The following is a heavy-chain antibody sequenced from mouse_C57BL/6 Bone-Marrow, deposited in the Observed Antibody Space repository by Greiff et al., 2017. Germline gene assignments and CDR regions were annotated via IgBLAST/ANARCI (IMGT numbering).Heavy chain of an antibody. CDR1: GYTFTSYG. CDR3: ARYYYGSKERFAY. Sequence: QVQLKESGAELARPGASVKLSCKASGYTFTSYGISWVKQRTGQGLEWIGEIYPRSGNTYYNEKFKGKATLTADKSSSTAYMELRSLTSEDSAVYFCARYYYGSKERFAYGGQGTLVTVSA. D-gene: IGHD1-1*01. J-gene: IGHJ3*01. V-gene: IGHV1-81*01. CDR2: IYPRSGNT.